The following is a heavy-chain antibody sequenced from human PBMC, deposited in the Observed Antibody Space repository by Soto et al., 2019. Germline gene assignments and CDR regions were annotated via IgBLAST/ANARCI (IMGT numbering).Heavy chain of an antibody. CDR3: ARGINYYDSSGDSWFDP. J-gene: IGHJ5*02. D-gene: IGHD3-22*01. CDR2: IYYSGST. CDR1: GGSISSGDYY. Sequence: PSETLSLTCTVSGGSISSGDYYWSWIRQPPGKGLEWIGYIYYSGSTYYNPSLKSRVTISLDTSKNQFSLKLSSVTAADTAVYYCARGINYYDSSGDSWFDPGGQGTLVTIS. V-gene: IGHV4-30-4*01.